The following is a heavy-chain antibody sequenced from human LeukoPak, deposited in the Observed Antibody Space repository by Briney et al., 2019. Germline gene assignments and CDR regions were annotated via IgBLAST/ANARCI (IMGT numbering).Heavy chain of an antibody. D-gene: IGHD2-2*01. Sequence: PGGSLRLSCAASGFTFSSYWMSWVRQAPGKGLEWVANIKQDGSEKYYVDSVKGRFTISRDNAKNSLYLQMNSLRAEDTAVYYCAKDRGKVPAAIFDYWGQGTLVTVSS. V-gene: IGHV3-7*01. J-gene: IGHJ4*02. CDR2: IKQDGSEK. CDR3: AKDRGKVPAAIFDY. CDR1: GFTFSSYW.